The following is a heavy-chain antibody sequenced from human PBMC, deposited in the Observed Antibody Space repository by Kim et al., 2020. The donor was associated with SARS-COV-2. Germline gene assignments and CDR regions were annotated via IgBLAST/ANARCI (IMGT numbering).Heavy chain of an antibody. CDR3: ARGGYYYGSGSYRNFDY. J-gene: IGHJ4*02. D-gene: IGHD3-10*01. CDR2: IYCSGST. CDR1: GGSISSYY. Sequence: SETLSLTCTVSGGSISSYYWSWIRQPPGKGLEWIGYIYCSGSTNYNPSLKSRVTISVDTSKNQFSLKLSSVTAADTAVYYCARGGYYYGSGSYRNFDYWGQGTLVTVSS. V-gene: IGHV4-59*01.